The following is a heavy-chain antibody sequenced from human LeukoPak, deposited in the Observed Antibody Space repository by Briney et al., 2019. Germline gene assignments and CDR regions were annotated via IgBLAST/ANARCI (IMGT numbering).Heavy chain of an antibody. V-gene: IGHV1-2*04. CDR2: INPNSGGT. CDR1: GYTFTGYY. D-gene: IGHD6-19*01. CDR3: ARTRIAAVAGYYYFDY. J-gene: IGHJ4*02. Sequence: ASVKVSCKASGYTFTGYYMHWVRQAPGQGLEWMGWINPNSGGTNYAQKLQGWVTMTRDTSISTAYMELSRLRSDDTAVYYCARTRIAAVAGYYYFDYWGQGTLVTVSS.